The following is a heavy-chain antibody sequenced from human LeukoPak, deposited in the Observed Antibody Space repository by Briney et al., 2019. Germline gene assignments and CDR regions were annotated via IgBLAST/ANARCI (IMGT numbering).Heavy chain of an antibody. D-gene: IGHD3-22*01. CDR3: AKGRITMIVFAAFDI. J-gene: IGHJ3*02. CDR1: GFTFSSYA. V-gene: IGHV3-30*04. Sequence: GGSLRLSCAASGFTFSSYAMHWVRQAPGKGLEWVAVISYDGSNKYYADSVKGRFTISRDNSKNTLYLQMNSLRAEDTAVYYCAKGRITMIVFAAFDIWGQGTMVTVSS. CDR2: ISYDGSNK.